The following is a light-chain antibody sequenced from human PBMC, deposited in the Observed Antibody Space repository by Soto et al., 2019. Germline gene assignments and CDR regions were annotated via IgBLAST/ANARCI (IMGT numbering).Light chain of an antibody. Sequence: EIVLTQSPVILSLSPGERATLSCRASQSVSSYLAWYQQKPGQAPRLLIYDASNRATGIPARFSGSGSGTDFTLTISSLEPEDFGVYYCQQRSNWPLTFGGGTKVEIK. V-gene: IGKV3-11*01. CDR1: QSVSSY. CDR3: QQRSNWPLT. J-gene: IGKJ4*01. CDR2: DAS.